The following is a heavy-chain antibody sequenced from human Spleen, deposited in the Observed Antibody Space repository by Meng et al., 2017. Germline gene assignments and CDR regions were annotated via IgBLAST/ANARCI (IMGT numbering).Heavy chain of an antibody. J-gene: IGHJ4*02. V-gene: IGHV1-3*01. CDR1: GYTFTSYA. D-gene: IGHD6-13*01. CDR2: INAGNGNT. CDR3: ARDGHHSSSWDFSFDY. Sequence: ASVLVSCKASGYTFTSYAMLWVRHTPGQRLEWMGWINAGNGNTKYSQKFQGRVTITRDTSASTAYMELSSLRSEDTAVYYCARDGHHSSSWDFSFDYWGQGTLVTVSS.